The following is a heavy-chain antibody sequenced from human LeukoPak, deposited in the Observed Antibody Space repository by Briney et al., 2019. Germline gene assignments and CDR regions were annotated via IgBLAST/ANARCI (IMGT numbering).Heavy chain of an antibody. V-gene: IGHV3-74*01. J-gene: IGHJ6*02. CDR3: AREMVDSDYYYYYGKDV. Sequence: GGSLRLSCAASGFTFSSYWMHWVRQAPGKGLVWVSRINSDGSSTSYADSVKGRFTISRDNAKNTLYLQLNSLRAEDTAVYYCAREMVDSDYYYYYGKDVWGQGTTVTVSS. CDR1: GFTFSSYW. CDR2: INSDGSST. D-gene: IGHD2-8*01.